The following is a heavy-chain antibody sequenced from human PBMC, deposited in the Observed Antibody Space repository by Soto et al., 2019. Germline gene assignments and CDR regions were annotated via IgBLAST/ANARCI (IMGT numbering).Heavy chain of an antibody. CDR3: ALPNLREWLLYPGWFDP. CDR2: ISGSGGST. CDR1: GFTFSSYA. V-gene: IGHV3-23*01. J-gene: IGHJ5*02. Sequence: GESLRLSSAASGFTFSSYAMSWVRQAPGKGLEWVSAISGSGGSTYYADSVKGRFTISRDNSKNTLYLQMNSLRAEDTAVYYCALPNLREWLLYPGWFDPWGQGTLVTVSS. D-gene: IGHD3-3*01.